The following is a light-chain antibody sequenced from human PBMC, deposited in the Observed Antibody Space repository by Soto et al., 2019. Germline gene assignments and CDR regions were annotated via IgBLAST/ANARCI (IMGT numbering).Light chain of an antibody. J-gene: IGKJ1*01. CDR2: KAS. Sequence: DIQMTQSPSTLSGSVGDRVTITCRASQTISSWLAWYQQKPGKAPKLLIYKASTLKSGVPSRFSGSGSGTEFTLTISSLQPDDFTTYYCQHSNSYSEPFGQGTKADIK. CDR1: QTISSW. V-gene: IGKV1-5*03. CDR3: QHSNSYSEP.